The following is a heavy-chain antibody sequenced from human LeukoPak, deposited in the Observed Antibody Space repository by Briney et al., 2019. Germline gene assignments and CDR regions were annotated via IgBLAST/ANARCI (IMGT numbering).Heavy chain of an antibody. D-gene: IGHD5-18*01. CDR3: ARIDTAMVTDY. Sequence: KSGGSLRLSCAASGFTFSSYSMNWVRQAPGKGLEWVSSISSSSSYIYYADSVKGRFTISRDNAKNSLYLQMNSLRAEDTAVYYCARIDTAMVTDYWGQGTLVTVSS. V-gene: IGHV3-21*01. CDR1: GFTFSSYS. CDR2: ISSSSSYI. J-gene: IGHJ4*02.